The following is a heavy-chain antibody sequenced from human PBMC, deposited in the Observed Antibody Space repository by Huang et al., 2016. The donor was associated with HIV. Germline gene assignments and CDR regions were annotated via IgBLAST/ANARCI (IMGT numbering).Heavy chain of an antibody. J-gene: IGHJ2*01. CDR3: AGVSKVLPRGNYYFDL. Sequence: DVQLVESGGGLIQPGGSLRLSCAASGFIVSSNYMTWIRQTPRKGLECVAGLERGGDSYSSDAVKGRVTISRDNSKNTLYLQMNSLGAEDTAVYYCAGVSKVLPRGNYYFDLWGRGTLVTVS. CDR1: GFIVSSNY. CDR2: LERGGDS. V-gene: IGHV3-53*01. D-gene: IGHD1-7*01.